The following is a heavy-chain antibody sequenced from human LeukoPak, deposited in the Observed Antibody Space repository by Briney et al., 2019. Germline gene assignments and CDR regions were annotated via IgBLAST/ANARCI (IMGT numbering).Heavy chain of an antibody. CDR2: INHSGST. CDR3: AGITMIVVVIDY. Sequence: PSETLSLTCAVYGGSFSGYYWSWIRQPPGKGLEWIGEINHSGSTNYNPSLKSRVTISVDTSKNQFSLKLSSVTAVDTAVYYCAGITMIVVVIDYWAREPWSPSPQ. CDR1: GGSFSGYY. J-gene: IGHJ4*02. D-gene: IGHD3-22*01. V-gene: IGHV4-34*01.